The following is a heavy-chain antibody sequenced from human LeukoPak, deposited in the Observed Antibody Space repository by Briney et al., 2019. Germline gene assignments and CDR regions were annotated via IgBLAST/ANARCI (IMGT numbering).Heavy chain of an antibody. D-gene: IGHD4-17*01. CDR1: GFTFSDYY. Sequence: GGSLRLSCAASGFTFSDYYMSWIRQAPGKGLEWVSYISSSNRYTNYADSVKGRFTISRDNAKNSLYLEMNSPRAEDTAVYYCAKAFRTTVTTGYWGQGTLVTVSS. V-gene: IGHV3-11*03. CDR2: ISSSNRYT. CDR3: AKAFRTTVTTGY. J-gene: IGHJ4*02.